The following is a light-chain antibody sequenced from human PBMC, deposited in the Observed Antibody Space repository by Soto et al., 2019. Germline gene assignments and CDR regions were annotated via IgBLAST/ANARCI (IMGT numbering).Light chain of an antibody. J-gene: IGLJ1*01. CDR1: SSDVCGYHY. CDR2: DVS. V-gene: IGLV2-14*01. Sequence: QSALTQPASVSGSPGKSITISCTGTSSDVCGYHYVAWYQQHPGKAPKLMIDDVSNRPSGVSNPFAGSKSGNTASLTSCGLQAEDEADYYCSSYTSSSTLGVFGTGTKVTV. CDR3: SSYTSSSTLGV.